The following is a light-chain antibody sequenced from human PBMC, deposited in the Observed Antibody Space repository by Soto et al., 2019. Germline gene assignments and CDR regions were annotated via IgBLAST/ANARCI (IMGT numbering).Light chain of an antibody. CDR1: QSISDW. Sequence: DTQMTQSPSTLSTSVGDRVTITCRASQSISDWLAWYQQKPGKAPKLLIYDASTLQSGVPSRFSGSGSGTDFTLTISSLEPEDSAVYYCQQRNVWPPVTFGQGTRLEIK. J-gene: IGKJ5*01. CDR2: DAS. V-gene: IGKV1-5*01. CDR3: QQRNVWPPVT.